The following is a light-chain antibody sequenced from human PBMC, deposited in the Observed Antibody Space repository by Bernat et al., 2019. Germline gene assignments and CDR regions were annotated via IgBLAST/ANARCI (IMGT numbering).Light chain of an antibody. J-gene: IGLJ2*01. CDR1: RNDVGGYNF. CDR3: ASYAGSNNVVV. V-gene: IGLV2-8*01. CDR2: DVN. Sequence: QSALTQPPSASGSPGQSVTISCTGTRNDVGGYNFVSWYQLRPGKVPKLVIYDVNKRPLGVPDRFSGSKSGNTASLPVSGLQAADEGDYYCASYAGSNNVVVFGGGTNLAVL.